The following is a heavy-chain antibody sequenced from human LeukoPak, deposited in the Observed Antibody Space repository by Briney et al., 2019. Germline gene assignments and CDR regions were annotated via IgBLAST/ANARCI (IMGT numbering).Heavy chain of an antibody. CDR1: GGTFSSYA. J-gene: IGHJ5*02. V-gene: IGHV1-18*01. CDR2: ISAYNGNT. Sequence: ASVKVSCKASGGTFSSYAISWVRQAPGQGLEWMGWISAYNGNTNYAQKLQGRVTMTPDTSTSTAYMELRSLRSDDTAVYYCARGNLGVDWFDPWGQGTLVTVSS. CDR3: ARGNLGVDWFDP. D-gene: IGHD3-16*01.